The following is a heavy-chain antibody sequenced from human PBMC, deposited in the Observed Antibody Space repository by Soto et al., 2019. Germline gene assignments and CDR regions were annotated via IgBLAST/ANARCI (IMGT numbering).Heavy chain of an antibody. D-gene: IGHD6-19*01. CDR2: TYYRSKWYN. V-gene: IGHV6-1*01. Sequence: SPTLSLSCAISSDSVYTNSAACKWIRQSTSRGLEWLGRTYYRSKWYNDYAVSVKSRITINPDTSKNQFSLQLNSVTPEDTAVYYCAMVESISVAWIVYWGQRTLVSVSS. J-gene: IGHJ4*02. CDR1: SDSVYTNSAA. CDR3: AMVESISVAWIVY.